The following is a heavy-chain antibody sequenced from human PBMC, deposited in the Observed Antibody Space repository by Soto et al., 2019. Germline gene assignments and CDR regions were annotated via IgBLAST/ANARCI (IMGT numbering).Heavy chain of an antibody. CDR2: INPSGGST. J-gene: IGHJ4*02. CDR3: AREVLTTVTTQLERHFDY. Sequence: GASVKVSCKASGCTFTSYYMHWVRQAPGQGLEWMGIINPSGGSTSYAQKFQGRVTMTRDTSTSTVYMELSSLRSEDTAVYYCAREVLTTVTTQLERHFDYWGQGTLVTVSS. CDR1: GCTFTSYY. V-gene: IGHV1-46*01. D-gene: IGHD4-17*01.